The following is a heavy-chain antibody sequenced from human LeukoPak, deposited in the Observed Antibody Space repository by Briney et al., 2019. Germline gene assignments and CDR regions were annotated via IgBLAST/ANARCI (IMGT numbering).Heavy chain of an antibody. V-gene: IGHV3-21*01. Sequence: NPGGSLRLSCAASGFTFSTYNMNWVRQAPGKGLEWVSSISSSISYIYYADSVKGRFTISRDNANNSLYLQMNSLRAEDTAVYYCARDPPSSGWSFDYWGQGTLVTVSS. CDR3: ARDPPSSGWSFDY. CDR2: ISSSISYI. CDR1: GFTFSTYN. D-gene: IGHD6-19*01. J-gene: IGHJ4*02.